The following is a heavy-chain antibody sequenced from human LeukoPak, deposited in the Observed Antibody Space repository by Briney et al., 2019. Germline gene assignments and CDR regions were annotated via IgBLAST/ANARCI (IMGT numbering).Heavy chain of an antibody. CDR2: IYDSWNT. CDR1: SGFIHNLY. V-gene: IGHV4-59*11. D-gene: IGHD5-18*01. Sequence: SETLSLPCSVSSGFIHNLYWSWIRQPPGKGLEWIGYIYDSWNTNHNPSLKSRVTISIDTSKNQFSLNLTSVTAADTAVYYCARDQIGYGLDYGGQGTLVSVSS. J-gene: IGHJ4*02. CDR3: ARDQIGYGLDY.